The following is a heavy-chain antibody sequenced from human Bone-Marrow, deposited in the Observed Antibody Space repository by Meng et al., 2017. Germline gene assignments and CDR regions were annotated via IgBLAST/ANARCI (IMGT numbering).Heavy chain of an antibody. CDR3: ATNGEITKTPYYYYYGMDV. V-gene: IGHV1-24*01. J-gene: IGHJ6*02. D-gene: IGHD3-10*01. Sequence: ASVKVSCKVSGYTLTELSMHWVRQAPGKGLEWMGGFDPEDGETIYAQKFQGRVTMTEDTSTDTAYMELSSLRSEDTAVYYCATNGEITKTPYYYYYGMDVWGQGTTVTVSS. CDR2: FDPEDGET. CDR1: GYTLTELS.